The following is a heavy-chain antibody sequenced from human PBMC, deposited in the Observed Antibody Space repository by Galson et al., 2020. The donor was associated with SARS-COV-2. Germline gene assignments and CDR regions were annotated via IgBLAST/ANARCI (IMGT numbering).Heavy chain of an antibody. D-gene: IGHD2-2*01. Sequence: GGSLRPSCAASGFTFSGSAIHWVRQASGKGLEWVGRIKIKANNYATAYAASVKGRFTLSRDDSKNTAYLQMNSLRSEDTAVYYCTRGYCSSTTCYPRFDPWGQGTLVTVSS. CDR1: GFTFSGSA. CDR2: IKIKANNYAT. V-gene: IGHV3-73*01. J-gene: IGHJ5*02. CDR3: TRGYCSSTTCYPRFDP.